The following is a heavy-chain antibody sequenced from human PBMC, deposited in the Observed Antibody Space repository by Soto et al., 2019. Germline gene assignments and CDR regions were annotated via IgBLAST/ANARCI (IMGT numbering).Heavy chain of an antibody. CDR2: ILHDETP. J-gene: IGHJ4*02. CDR1: GFTLSTYA. D-gene: IGHD2-21*01. Sequence: PGGSLRLSCAAPGFTLSTYAMTWVRQAPGRGLEWVSTILHDETPFYTDSVKGRFTISRDNVRGTLYLQMNGLRVEDAALYFCAKDLFPTSGQRFFFESWGQGSLVTVSS. V-gene: IGHV3-23*01. CDR3: AKDLFPTSGQRFFFES.